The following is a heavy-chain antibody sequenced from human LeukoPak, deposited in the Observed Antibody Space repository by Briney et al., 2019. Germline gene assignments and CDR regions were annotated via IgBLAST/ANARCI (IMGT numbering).Heavy chain of an antibody. CDR1: GGSISSSNYY. J-gene: IGHJ4*02. V-gene: IGHV4-39*07. CDR2: ISYTGST. CDR3: ARRGYSYRY. D-gene: IGHD5-18*01. Sequence: PSETLSLTCTVSGGSISSSNYYWGWIRQPPGKGLEWIGSISYTGSTYYNPSLKSRVTISVDTSKNQFSLKLSSVTAADTAVYYCARRGYSYRYWGQGTLVTVSS.